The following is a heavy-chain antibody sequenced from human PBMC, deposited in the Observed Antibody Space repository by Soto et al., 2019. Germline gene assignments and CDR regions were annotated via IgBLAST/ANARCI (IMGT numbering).Heavy chain of an antibody. CDR2: IYYSGST. J-gene: IGHJ5*02. CDR3: ARGYDWFDP. CDR1: GDSISSSY. D-gene: IGHD5-12*01. Sequence: QVQLQESGPGLVEPSETLSLTCSVSGDSISSSYWSWIRQPPGKGLEWIGYIYYSGSTNYNPSLKSLVTISLDTSKNQFSLKVSSVTAADTAVYYCARGYDWFDPWGQGTLVTVSS. V-gene: IGHV4-59*01.